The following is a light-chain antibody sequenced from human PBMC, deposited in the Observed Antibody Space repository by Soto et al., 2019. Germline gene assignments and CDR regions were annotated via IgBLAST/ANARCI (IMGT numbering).Light chain of an antibody. CDR3: QVWGTNTDHRV. J-gene: IGLJ3*02. CDR2: FDK. V-gene: IGLV3-21*04. CDR1: NIGHKG. Sequence: SYELTQPPSVSVAPGKTATISCGGNNIGHKGVHWYQQKPGQAPILVIYFDKDRPSGIPERFSGSNSGNTATLTIARVEAGDEADYYCQVWGTNTDHRVFGGGTRLTVL.